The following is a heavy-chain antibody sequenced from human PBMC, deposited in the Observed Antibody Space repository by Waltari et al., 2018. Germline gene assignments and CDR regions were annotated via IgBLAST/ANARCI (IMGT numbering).Heavy chain of an antibody. V-gene: IGHV3-74*01. CDR1: GLTFNNYW. CDR2: INPDGSST. J-gene: IGHJ3*01. D-gene: IGHD3-3*01. CDR3: ARVQILADDVFNG. Sequence: EVQFVESGGGLVQPGGSLRLSCAASGLTFNNYWVHWVRQAPGKGLEWVSRINPDGSSTNYADSVKGRFTISRDNARDTLYLQMNSLTVEDTAVYYCARVQILADDVFNGWGQGTMVTVSS.